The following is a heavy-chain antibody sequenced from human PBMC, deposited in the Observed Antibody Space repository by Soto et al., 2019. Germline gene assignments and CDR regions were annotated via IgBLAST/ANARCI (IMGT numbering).Heavy chain of an antibody. V-gene: IGHV1-2*02. CDR3: ARTSDPGIAVAGFDY. Sequence: ASVKVSCKASGYTFTGYYMHWVRQAPGQGLEWMGWINPNSGGTNYAQKFQGRVTMTRDTSISTAYMELSRLRSDDTAVYYCARTSDPGIAVAGFDYQGQRSLVTVS. CDR2: INPNSGGT. D-gene: IGHD6-19*01. J-gene: IGHJ4*02. CDR1: GYTFTGYY.